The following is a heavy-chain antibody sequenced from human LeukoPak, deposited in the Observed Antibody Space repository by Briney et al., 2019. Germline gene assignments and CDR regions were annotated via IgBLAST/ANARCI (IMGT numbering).Heavy chain of an antibody. D-gene: IGHD3-10*01. CDR1: GGSISSSNW. V-gene: IGHV4-4*02. CDR3: ARETGPSYYYGSGNPFDY. Sequence: PSGTLSLTCAVSGGSISSSNWWSWVRQPPGKGLEWIGEIYHSGSTNYNPSLKSRVTISVDKSKNQFSLKLSSVTAADTAVYYCARETGPSYYYGSGNPFDYWGQGTLVTVSS. CDR2: IYHSGST. J-gene: IGHJ4*02.